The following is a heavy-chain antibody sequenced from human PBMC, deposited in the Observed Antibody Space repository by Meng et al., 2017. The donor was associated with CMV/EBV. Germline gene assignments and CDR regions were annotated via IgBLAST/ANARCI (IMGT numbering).Heavy chain of an antibody. CDR1: GLTVSDYD. Sequence: VEFRGGFAKPGGTLGLSCRVSGLTVSDYDMSWIRQATGKGLEWVSYISSSSSYTNYADSVKGRFTISRDNAKNSLYLQMNSLRAEDTAVYYCARDGRPTTASMGFWGQGTLVTVSS. J-gene: IGHJ4*02. CDR3: ARDGRPTTASMGF. CDR2: ISSSSSYT. V-gene: IGHV3-11*06. D-gene: IGHD4-17*01.